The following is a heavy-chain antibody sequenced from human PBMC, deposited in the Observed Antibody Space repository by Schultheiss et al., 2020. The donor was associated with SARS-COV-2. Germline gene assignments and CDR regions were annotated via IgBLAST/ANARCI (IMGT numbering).Heavy chain of an antibody. V-gene: IGHV4-39*07. CDR3: ARGAGSYYILDY. J-gene: IGHJ4*02. Sequence: SETLSLTCTVSGGSISSSSYYWGWIRQPPGKGLEWIGSIYYSGSTYYNPSLKSRVTISVDTSKNQFSLKLSSVTAADTAVYYCARGAGSYYILDYWGQGTLVTVSS. D-gene: IGHD1-26*01. CDR1: GGSISSSSYY. CDR2: IYYSGST.